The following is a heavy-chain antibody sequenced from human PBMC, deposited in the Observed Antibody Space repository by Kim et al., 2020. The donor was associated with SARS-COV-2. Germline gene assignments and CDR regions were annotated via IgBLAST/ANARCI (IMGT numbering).Heavy chain of an antibody. D-gene: IGHD6-6*01. CDR2: T. CDR3: ARALAARPIDY. V-gene: IGHV4-34*01. Sequence: TNYNPSLKSRVTISVDTSKNQFSLKLSSVTAADTAVYYCARALAARPIDYWGQGTLVTVSS. J-gene: IGHJ4*02.